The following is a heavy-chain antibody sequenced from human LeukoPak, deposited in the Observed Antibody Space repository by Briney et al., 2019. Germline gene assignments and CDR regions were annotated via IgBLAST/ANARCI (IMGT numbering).Heavy chain of an antibody. J-gene: IGHJ6*04. D-gene: IGHD2-15*01. V-gene: IGHV3-53*01. CDR1: GFTVSSNY. CDR3: ARDNIVVVVGLDV. CDR2: FYSGGSA. Sequence: GSLRLSCAASGFTVSSNYMSWVRQAPGKGLEWVSVFYSGGSAYYADSVKGRFTISRDNPKKSLYLQMNSLRAEDTAVYYCARDNIVVVVGLDVWGKGTTVTVSS.